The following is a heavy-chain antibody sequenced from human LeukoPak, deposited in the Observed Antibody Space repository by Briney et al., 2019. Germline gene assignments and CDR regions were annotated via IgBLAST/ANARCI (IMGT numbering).Heavy chain of an antibody. CDR3: ARSPGGSSWSKFDY. V-gene: IGHV4-34*01. Sequence: SETLSLTCTVSGGSISSYYWSWIRQPPGKGLEWIGEINHSGSTNYNPSLKSRVTISVDTSKNQFSLKLSSVTAADTAVYYCARSPGGSSWSKFDYWGQGTLVTVSS. J-gene: IGHJ4*02. CDR1: GGSISSYY. D-gene: IGHD6-13*01. CDR2: INHSGST.